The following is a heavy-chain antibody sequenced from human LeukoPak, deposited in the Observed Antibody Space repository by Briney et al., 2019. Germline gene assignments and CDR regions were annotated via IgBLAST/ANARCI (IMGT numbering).Heavy chain of an antibody. CDR2: FDPEDGET. J-gene: IGHJ3*02. D-gene: IGHD3-3*01. Sequence: GASVKVSCKVSGYTLTELSMHWVRQAPGKGLEWMGGFDPEDGETIYAQKFQGRVTMTEDTSTDTAYMELSSLRSEDTAVYYCATPYTIFGVVTPYAAFDIWGQGTMVTVSS. V-gene: IGHV1-24*01. CDR1: GYTLTELS. CDR3: ATPYTIFGVVTPYAAFDI.